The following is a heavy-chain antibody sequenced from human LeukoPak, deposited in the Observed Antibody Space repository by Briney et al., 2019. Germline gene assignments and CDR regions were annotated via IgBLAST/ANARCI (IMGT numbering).Heavy chain of an antibody. Sequence: SETLSLTCAVYGGSFSGYYWSWIRQPPGKGLEWIGEINHSGSTNYNPSLKSRVTISVDTSKNQFSLKLSSVTAADTAVYYCARRGRYCSSTSCRNMDVWGKGTTVTVSS. CDR3: ARRGRYCSSTSCRNMDV. V-gene: IGHV4-34*01. D-gene: IGHD2-2*01. J-gene: IGHJ6*03. CDR1: GGSFSGYY. CDR2: INHSGST.